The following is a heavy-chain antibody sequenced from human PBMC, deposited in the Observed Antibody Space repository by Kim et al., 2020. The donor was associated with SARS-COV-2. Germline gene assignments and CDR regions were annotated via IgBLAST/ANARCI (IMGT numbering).Heavy chain of an antibody. CDR3: RWWVELPYYFDY. Sequence: GGSLRLSCAASGFTFSSYAMHWVRQAPGKGLEWVAVISYDGSNKYYADSVKGRFTISRDNSKNTLYLQMNSLRAEDTAVYYCRWWVELPYYFDYWGQGTL. D-gene: IGHD1-7*01. J-gene: IGHJ4*02. CDR1: GFTFSSYA. CDR2: ISYDGSNK. V-gene: IGHV3-30-3*01.